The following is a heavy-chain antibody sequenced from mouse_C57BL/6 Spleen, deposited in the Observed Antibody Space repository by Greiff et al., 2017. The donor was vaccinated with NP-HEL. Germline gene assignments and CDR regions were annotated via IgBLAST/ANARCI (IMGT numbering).Heavy chain of an antibody. CDR1: GYTFTSYW. D-gene: IGHD1-1*01. Sequence: QVQLQQPGAELVRPGSSVKLSCKASGYTFTSYWMHWVKQRPIQGLEWIGNIDPSDSDTHYNQKFKDKATLTVDKSSSTAYMQLSSLTSEDSAVYYCARGTFYGSSYDYAMDYWGQGTSVTVSS. CDR3: ARGTFYGSSYDYAMDY. J-gene: IGHJ4*01. CDR2: IDPSDSDT. V-gene: IGHV1-52*01.